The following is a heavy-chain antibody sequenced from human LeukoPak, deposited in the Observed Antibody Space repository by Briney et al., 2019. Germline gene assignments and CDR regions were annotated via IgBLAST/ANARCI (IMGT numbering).Heavy chain of an antibody. Sequence: PSETLSLTCTVSGGSISSYYWSWIRQPAGKGLEWIGRIYTSGSTNYNPSLKSRVTMSVDTSKNQFSLKLSSVTAADTAMYYCARALPGPGYYYYYSMDVWGKGTTVTVSS. CDR2: IYTSGST. CDR3: ARALPGPGYYYYYSMDV. CDR1: GGSISSYY. V-gene: IGHV4-4*07. J-gene: IGHJ6*03.